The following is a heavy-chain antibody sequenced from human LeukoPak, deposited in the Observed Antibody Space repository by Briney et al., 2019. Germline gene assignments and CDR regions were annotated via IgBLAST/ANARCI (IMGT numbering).Heavy chain of an antibody. Sequence: GGSLRLSCAASGFVFSDYYMGWIRQAPGRGLEWVSYITDSGSKIYYTDSVKGRFTMSRDNAKKSLYLQMNSLRAEDTAVYYCARARFDTSGYYYRGFDIWGQGTMVTVSS. CDR3: ARARFDTSGYYYRGFDI. CDR2: ITDSGSKI. J-gene: IGHJ3*02. V-gene: IGHV3-11*04. D-gene: IGHD3-22*01. CDR1: GFVFSDYY.